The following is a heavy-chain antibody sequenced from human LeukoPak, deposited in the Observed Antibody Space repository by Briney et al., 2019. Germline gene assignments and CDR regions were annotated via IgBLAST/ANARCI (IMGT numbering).Heavy chain of an antibody. CDR1: GYTFTSYG. D-gene: IGHD6-19*01. J-gene: IGHJ5*02. CDR3: ARNGGSGWNNNWFDP. CDR2: ISAYNGNT. Sequence: GASAKVSCKASGYTFTSYGISRVRQAPGQGLEWMGWISAYNGNTNYAQKLQGRVTMTTDTSTSTAYMELRSLRPDDTAVYYCARNGGSGWNNNWFDPWGQGTLVTVSS. V-gene: IGHV1-18*01.